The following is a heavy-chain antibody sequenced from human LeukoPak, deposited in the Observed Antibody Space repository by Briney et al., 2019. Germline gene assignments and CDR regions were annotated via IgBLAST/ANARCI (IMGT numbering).Heavy chain of an antibody. J-gene: IGHJ4*02. CDR3: ARSSGHSYGDFDY. CDR2: THHSGAT. CDR1: GVSITSNY. V-gene: IGHV4-59*01. D-gene: IGHD5-18*01. Sequence: NPSETLSLTCSVPGVSITSNYWSWIPQPPGKGLEWLGYTHHSGATSYNPSLQSRSTMSLDTSNNQFSLKLSSVTAADTAVYYCARSSGHSYGDFDYWGQGNLVTVSS.